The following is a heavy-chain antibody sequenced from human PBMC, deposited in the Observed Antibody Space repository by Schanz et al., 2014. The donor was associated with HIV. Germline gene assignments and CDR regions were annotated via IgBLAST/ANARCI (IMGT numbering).Heavy chain of an antibody. CDR2: IGSGGGRT. J-gene: IGHJ4*02. CDR3: ARDGSSGWQDPFDF. V-gene: IGHV3-23*01. Sequence: EVQLLESGGGLVQPGESLRLSCAVSGFRFSSHAMTWVRQAPGKGLEWVSLIGSGGGRTYYADSVKGRSTISRDNSKNTLYLQMNSLRAEDTAVYYCARDGSSGWQDPFDFWGQGTLVAVSS. CDR1: GFRFSSHA. D-gene: IGHD6-19*01.